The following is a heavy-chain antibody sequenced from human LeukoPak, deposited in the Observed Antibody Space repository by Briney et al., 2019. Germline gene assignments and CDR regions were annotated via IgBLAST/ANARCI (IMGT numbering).Heavy chain of an antibody. CDR3: ARWPDYDILTGYFDY. J-gene: IGHJ4*02. Sequence: ASVKVSCKASGYTFTSYGISWVRQAPGQGLEWMGWISAYNGNTNYAQKLQGRVTMTTDTSTSTAYMELRSLRSDDTAVYYCARWPDYDILTGYFDYWGQGTLVTVSS. CDR1: GYTFTSYG. V-gene: IGHV1-18*01. CDR2: ISAYNGNT. D-gene: IGHD3-9*01.